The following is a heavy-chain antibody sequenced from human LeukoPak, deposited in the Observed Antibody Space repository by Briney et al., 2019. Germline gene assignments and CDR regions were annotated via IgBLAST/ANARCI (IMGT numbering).Heavy chain of an antibody. CDR2: IYYTGST. V-gene: IGHV4-59*08. CDR3: ARRDSSSWQFDY. D-gene: IGHD6-13*01. J-gene: IGHJ4*02. Sequence: SETLSLTCPVSGGSISKYYWRWIRQPPGQGLEWIGYIYYTGSTNYNPSLKSRVSISVDTSKNQFSLKLTSVTAADTAVYYCARRDSSSWQFDYWGQGTLVTVSS. CDR1: GGSISKYY.